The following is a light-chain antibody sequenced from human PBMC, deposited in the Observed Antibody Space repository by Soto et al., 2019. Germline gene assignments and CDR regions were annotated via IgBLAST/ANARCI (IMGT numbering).Light chain of an antibody. V-gene: IGKV1-39*01. J-gene: IGKJ1*01. Sequence: DIQMTQSPSSLSASVGDRVTITCRASQGISYYLNWYQQKPGRAPRLLIYTTSSLQSGVPSKFSGSASGTDFTLTISSLQPEDFATYYCQQSYTTPWTFGQGTKVDI. CDR2: TTS. CDR3: QQSYTTPWT. CDR1: QGISYY.